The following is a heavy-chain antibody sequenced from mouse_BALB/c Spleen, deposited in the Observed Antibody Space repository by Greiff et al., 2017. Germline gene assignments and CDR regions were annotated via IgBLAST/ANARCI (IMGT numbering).Heavy chain of an antibody. CDR2: ISYSGST. CDR1: GYSITSDYA. V-gene: IGHV3-2*02. D-gene: IGHD4-1*01. CDR3: ARGPIHWEGDAMDY. J-gene: IGHJ4*01. Sequence: EVMLVESGPGLVKPSQSLSLTCTVTGYSITSDYAWNWIRQFPGNKLEWMGYISYSGSTSYNPSLKSRISITRDTSKNQFFLQLNSVTTEDTATYYCARGPIHWEGDAMDYWGQGTSVTVSS.